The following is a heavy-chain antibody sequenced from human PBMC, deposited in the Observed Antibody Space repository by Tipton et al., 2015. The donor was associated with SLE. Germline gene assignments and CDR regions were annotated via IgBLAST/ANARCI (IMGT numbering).Heavy chain of an antibody. D-gene: IGHD1-26*01. CDR2: IYYSGST. CDR3: ARGSGGTYCDAFDI. CDR1: GGSISSYY. Sequence: TLSLTCTVSGGSISSYYWSWIRQHPGKGLEWIGYIYYSGSTNYNPSLKSRVTISVDTSKNQFSLKLSSVTAADTAVYYCARGSGGTYCDAFDIWGQGTLVTVSS. V-gene: IGHV4-59*12. J-gene: IGHJ3*02.